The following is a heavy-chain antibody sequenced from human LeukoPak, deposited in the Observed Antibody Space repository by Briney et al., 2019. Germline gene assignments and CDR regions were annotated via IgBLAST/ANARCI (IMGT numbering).Heavy chain of an antibody. D-gene: IGHD2-2*01. CDR2: IIPIFGTA. CDR3: ARAYCSSTSCHHHYYYMDV. J-gene: IGHJ6*03. Sequence: GASVKVSCKASGGTFSSYAISWVRQAPGQGLEWMGGIIPIFGTANYAQKFQGRVTITTDESTSTAYMELSSLRSEDTAVYYCARAYCSSTSCHHHYYYMDVWGKGTTVTVSS. CDR1: GGTFSSYA. V-gene: IGHV1-69*05.